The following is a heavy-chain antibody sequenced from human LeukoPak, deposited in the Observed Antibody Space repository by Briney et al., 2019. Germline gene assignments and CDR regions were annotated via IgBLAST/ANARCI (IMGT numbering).Heavy chain of an antibody. J-gene: IGHJ6*02. V-gene: IGHV3-74*01. CDR2: ISPTGSTT. CDR3: AKMRGGPYYYYYGMDV. Sequence: PGGSLRLSCTASGFSFSGHWMHWARQLPGKGLVWVSRISPTGSTTSYADSVKGRFTVSRDNAKNTLYLQVNNLRAEDTAVYYCAKMRGGPYYYYYGMDVWGQGTTVTVSS. D-gene: IGHD3-10*01. CDR1: GFSFSGHW.